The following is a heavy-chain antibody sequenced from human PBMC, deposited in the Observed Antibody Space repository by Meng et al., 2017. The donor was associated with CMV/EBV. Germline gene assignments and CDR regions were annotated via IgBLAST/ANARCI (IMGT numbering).Heavy chain of an antibody. Sequence: SETLSLTCAVYGGSFSGYYWSWIRQPPGKGLEWIGEINHRGSTNYNPSLKSRVTISVDTSKNQFSLKLSSVTAADTAVYYCARGSRLRFLEWLLYGRGYFDYWGQGTLVTVSS. CDR3: ARGSRLRFLEWLLYGRGYFDY. D-gene: IGHD3-3*01. CDR1: GGSFSGYY. V-gene: IGHV4-34*01. CDR2: INHRGST. J-gene: IGHJ4*02.